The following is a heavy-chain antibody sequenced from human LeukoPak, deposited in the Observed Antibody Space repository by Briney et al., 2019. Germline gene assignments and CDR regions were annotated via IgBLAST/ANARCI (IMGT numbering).Heavy chain of an antibody. CDR2: IYHSGST. J-gene: IGHJ4*02. CDR1: GGSISSGGYS. Sequence: SQTLSLTCAVSGGSISSGGYSWSWIRQPPGMGLEWIGYIYHSGSTYYNPSLKSRVTISVDRSKNQFSLKLSSVTAADTAVYYCAREVVAATLFDYWGQGTLVTVSS. CDR3: AREVVAATLFDY. D-gene: IGHD2-15*01. V-gene: IGHV4-30-2*01.